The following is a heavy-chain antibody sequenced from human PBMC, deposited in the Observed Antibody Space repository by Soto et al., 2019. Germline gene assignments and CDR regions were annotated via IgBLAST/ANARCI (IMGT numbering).Heavy chain of an antibody. CDR3: AREGLVLVPTTVNSDYYYYAMDV. CDR1: GGTFRPYT. Sequence: SMKGSFKGSGGTFRPYTITWVRQAPGQGVEGIGGIIPRSATSKYAQKFQGRVTITADEPTSTVYMELSTLSPEDTAVYYCAREGLVLVPTTVNSDYYYYAMDVWGKGTTVTVPS. V-gene: IGHV1-69*01. CDR2: IIPRSATS. D-gene: IGHD4-17*01. J-gene: IGHJ6*04.